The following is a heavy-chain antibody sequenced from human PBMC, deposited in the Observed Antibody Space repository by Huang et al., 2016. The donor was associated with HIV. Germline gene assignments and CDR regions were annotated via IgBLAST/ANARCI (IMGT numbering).Heavy chain of an antibody. V-gene: IGHV3-30*03. CDR1: GFSFISYD. Sequence: QGQLVESGGGVVQPGRSLRLSCAASGFSFISYDMQWVRQAPGKGLDGGSCVPSDGTKKYYADSVNGRFTISRHNSKNTLYLEMNSLRSDDTAVYFCLPAGHVSHYYYMDVWGKGTTVTVSS. CDR2: VPSDGTKK. J-gene: IGHJ6*03. CDR3: LPAGHVSHYYYMDV.